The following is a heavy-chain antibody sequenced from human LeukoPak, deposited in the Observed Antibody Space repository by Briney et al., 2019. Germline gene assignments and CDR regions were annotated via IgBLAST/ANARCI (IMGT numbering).Heavy chain of an antibody. D-gene: IGHD2-21*01. CDR1: GYSISSGYY. Sequence: SETLSLTCTVSGYSISSGYYWGWIRQPPGKGLEWIGSIYHSGSTYYNPSLKSRVTISVDTSKNQFSLKLSSVTAADTAVYYCATMGPVPRRRGGETRWFDPWGQGTLVTVSS. V-gene: IGHV4-38-2*02. J-gene: IGHJ5*02. CDR2: IYHSGST. CDR3: ATMGPVPRRRGGETRWFDP.